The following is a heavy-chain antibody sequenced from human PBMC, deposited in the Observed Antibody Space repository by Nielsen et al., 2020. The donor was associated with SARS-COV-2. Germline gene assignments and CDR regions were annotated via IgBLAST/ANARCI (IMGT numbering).Heavy chain of an antibody. V-gene: IGHV3-11*05. CDR3: ARDKGEYGSEAAGMDV. CDR1: GFTFSDYY. Sequence: GESLKISCAASGFTFSDYYMNWIRQAPGKGLEWVSFISFSGSETDYADSVRGRITIFRDNARNSVSLQMNSLRPEDTAVYYCARDKGEYGSEAAGMDVWGQGTTVIVSS. CDR2: ISFSGSET. D-gene: IGHD3-16*01. J-gene: IGHJ6*02.